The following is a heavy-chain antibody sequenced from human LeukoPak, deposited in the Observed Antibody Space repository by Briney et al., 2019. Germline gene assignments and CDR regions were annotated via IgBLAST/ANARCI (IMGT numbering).Heavy chain of an antibody. CDR2: ISWNSGSI. Sequence: SLRLSCAASGFTFDDYAMHWVRQAPGKGLEWDSGISWNSGSIGYADSVKGRFTISRDNAKNSLYLQMNSLRAEDTALYYCAKDPRHYSSQSGLGSVFDYWGQGTLVTVSS. V-gene: IGHV3-9*01. CDR1: GFTFDDYA. CDR3: AKDPRHYSSQSGLGSVFDY. J-gene: IGHJ4*02. D-gene: IGHD6-13*01.